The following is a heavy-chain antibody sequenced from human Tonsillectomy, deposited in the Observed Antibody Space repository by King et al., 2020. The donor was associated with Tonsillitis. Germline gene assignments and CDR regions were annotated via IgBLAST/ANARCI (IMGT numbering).Heavy chain of an antibody. CDR1: GFSFSSYG. D-gene: IGHD6-19*01. J-gene: IGHJ4*02. CDR3: ARERLYSSGWGIDH. V-gene: IGHV3-33*05. CDR2: ISFDGSRK. Sequence: VQLVESGGGVVQPGRSLSLSCAASGFSFSSYGMHWVRQAPGKGLEWVAVISFDGSRKNYADSVKGRFTIFRDGSKNTLFLQMNSLSADDTAVYYCARERLYSSGWGIDHWGQGTLLSVSS.